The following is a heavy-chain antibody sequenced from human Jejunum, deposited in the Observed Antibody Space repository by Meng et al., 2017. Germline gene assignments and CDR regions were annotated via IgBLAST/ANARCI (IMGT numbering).Heavy chain of an antibody. CDR2: IRIKRYGGTT. D-gene: IGHD3-10*01. V-gene: IGHV3-49*03. J-gene: IGHJ4*02. CDR1: GFPFGDYS. CDR3: AREKGTITKSRGDVDY. Sequence: GESLKISCAASGFPFGDYSMSWFRQAPGKGLEWVAFIRIKRYGGTTEYAASVKGRFTISRDDSEAIAYLQMSSLKTEDTAVYYCAREKGTITKSRGDVDYWGQGTLVTVSS.